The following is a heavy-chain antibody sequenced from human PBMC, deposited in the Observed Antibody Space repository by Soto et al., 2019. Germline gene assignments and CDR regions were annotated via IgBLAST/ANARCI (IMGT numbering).Heavy chain of an antibody. Sequence: QVQLVESGGGVVQPGRSLRLSCAASGFTFSSYAMHWVRQAPGKGLEWVAVISYDGSNKYYADSMKGRFTISRNKSNNTLSLKMNSLRAKDTAGYDCARADIVVVVAGLVALDYWGQGTMVTVSS. CDR3: ARADIVVVVAGLVALDY. CDR1: GFTFSSYA. J-gene: IGHJ4*02. CDR2: ISYDGSNK. D-gene: IGHD2-15*01. V-gene: IGHV3-30-3*01.